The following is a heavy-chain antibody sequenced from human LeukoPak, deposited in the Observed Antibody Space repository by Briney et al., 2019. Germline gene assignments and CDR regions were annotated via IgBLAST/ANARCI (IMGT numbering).Heavy chain of an antibody. V-gene: IGHV3-23*01. Sequence: GGSLGLSCAASGFTFSSYAMSWVRQAPGKGLEWVSAISGSGGSTYYADSVKGRFTISRDNSKNTLYLQMNSLRAEDTAVYYCAKGHVSSGWFFDYWGQGTLVTVSS. J-gene: IGHJ4*02. CDR2: ISGSGGST. CDR3: AKGHVSSGWFFDY. D-gene: IGHD6-19*01. CDR1: GFTFSSYA.